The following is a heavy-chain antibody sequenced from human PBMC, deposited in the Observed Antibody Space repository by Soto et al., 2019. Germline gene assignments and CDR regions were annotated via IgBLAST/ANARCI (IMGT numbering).Heavy chain of an antibody. CDR1: GDSMSSSDYY. J-gene: IGHJ4*02. V-gene: IGHV4-39*01. Sequence: QLQLHESGPGLVKPSETLSLTCAVSGDSMSSSDYYWGWIRQPPGKGLEWIGSIYYSGSTYYNPSLQSRVAISVDTSKQQFSLKLKSVTAADTAIYYCARRTVNIRTFYSGLKTHCFDYWGQGAPVTVSS. D-gene: IGHD6-19*01. CDR3: ARRTVNIRTFYSGLKTHCFDY. CDR2: IYYSGST.